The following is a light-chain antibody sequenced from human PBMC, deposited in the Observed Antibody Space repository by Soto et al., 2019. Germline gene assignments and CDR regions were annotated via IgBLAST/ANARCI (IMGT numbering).Light chain of an antibody. Sequence: DIQMTQSPSTLSASVEDRVAITCRASQNIGVLLAWYQQKPGEAPKLLIYKASYLESGVPSRFSGSGSGTEFTLTISSLQPGDLATYYCQHYSAFSVTFGQGTKVEIK. CDR1: QNIGVL. CDR3: QHYSAFSVT. J-gene: IGKJ1*01. CDR2: KAS. V-gene: IGKV1-5*03.